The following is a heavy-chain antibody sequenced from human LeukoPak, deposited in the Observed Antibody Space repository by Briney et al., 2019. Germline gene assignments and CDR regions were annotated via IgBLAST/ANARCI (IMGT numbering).Heavy chain of an antibody. D-gene: IGHD3-10*01. CDR3: VRWYGGSGLENYYYYMDV. V-gene: IGHV3-23*01. J-gene: IGHJ6*03. Sequence: GGSLRLSCAASGFTFSSYGMSWVRQAPGKGLEWVSAISGSGGSTYYADSVKGRFTVSRDNSKNTLYLQMNSLRAEDTAVYYCVRWYGGSGLENYYYYMDVWGKGTTVTISS. CDR2: ISGSGGST. CDR1: GFTFSSYG.